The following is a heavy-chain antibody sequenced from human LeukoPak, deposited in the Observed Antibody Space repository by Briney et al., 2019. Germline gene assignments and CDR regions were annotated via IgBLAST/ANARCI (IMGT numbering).Heavy chain of an antibody. CDR3: ASSGSPSPSFDY. J-gene: IGHJ4*02. Sequence: GGSLRLSCAASGFTFSSYSMNWVRQAPGKGLEWVSSISSSSSYIYYADSVKGRFTISRDNAKNSLYLQMNSLRAEDTAVYYCASSGSPSPSFDYWGQGTLVTVSS. V-gene: IGHV3-21*01. CDR1: GFTFSSYS. D-gene: IGHD1-26*01. CDR2: ISSSSSYI.